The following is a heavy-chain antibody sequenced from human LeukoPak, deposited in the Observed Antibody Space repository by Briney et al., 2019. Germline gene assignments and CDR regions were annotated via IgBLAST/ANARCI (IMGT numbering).Heavy chain of an antibody. Sequence: ASVKVSCKTSGYTFSSNAMNWLRQAPGQGLEWMGWIDTYTGNPTYAPGFTGRFVFSLDSSIRTTYLQISSLKAEDTAVYYCARADSPPRITMVGYYMDVWGEGTTVIVAS. CDR3: ARADSPPRITMVGYYMDV. CDR2: IDTYTGNP. J-gene: IGHJ6*03. V-gene: IGHV7-4-1*02. D-gene: IGHD3-10*01. CDR1: GYTFSSNA.